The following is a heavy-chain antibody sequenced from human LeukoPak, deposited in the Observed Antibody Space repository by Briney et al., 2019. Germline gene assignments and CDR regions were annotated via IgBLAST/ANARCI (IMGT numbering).Heavy chain of an antibody. CDR1: GGSFSGYY. D-gene: IGHD7-27*01. CDR2: IYYSGST. J-gene: IGHJ6*02. CDR3: AIWGSNYYYYGMDV. V-gene: IGHV4-30-4*01. Sequence: SETLSLTCAVYGGSFSGYYWSWIRQPPGKGLEWIGYIYYSGSTYYNPSLKSRVTISVDTSKNQFSLKLSSVTAADTAVYYCAIWGSNYYYYGMDVWGQGTTVTVSS.